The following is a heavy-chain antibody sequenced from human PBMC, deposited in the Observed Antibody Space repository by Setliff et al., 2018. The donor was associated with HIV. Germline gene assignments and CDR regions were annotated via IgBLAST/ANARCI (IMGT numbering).Heavy chain of an antibody. CDR3: AKSPPDYDILTGWPEYFDY. D-gene: IGHD3-9*01. CDR1: GFTFTDYA. Sequence: GGSLRLSCAASGFTFTDYAMSWVRQAPGKGLEWISVISGSGDESFYADSVRGRFTVSRDNSKNTLYLQMNGLRAEDTAVYYCAKSPPDYDILTGWPEYFDYWGQGTLVTVSS. V-gene: IGHV3-23*01. CDR2: ISGSGDES. J-gene: IGHJ4*02.